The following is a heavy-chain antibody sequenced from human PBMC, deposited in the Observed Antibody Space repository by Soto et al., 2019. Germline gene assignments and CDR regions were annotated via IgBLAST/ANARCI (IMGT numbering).Heavy chain of an antibody. CDR3: ARQRRLFGLVSDSHYSDN. CDR2: IYYRGTT. J-gene: IGHJ4*02. D-gene: IGHD3-3*01. Sequence: QLQLQESGPGLVKPSETLSLTCTVSGGSITNTTYYWGWVRQPPGKGLEWIASIYYRGTTYYNPSLEGRVTIFVDTSKNQFSLKLSSVTAADTALFYCARQRRLFGLVSDSHYSDNWGQGTPVTVSS. CDR1: GGSITNTTYY. V-gene: IGHV4-39*01.